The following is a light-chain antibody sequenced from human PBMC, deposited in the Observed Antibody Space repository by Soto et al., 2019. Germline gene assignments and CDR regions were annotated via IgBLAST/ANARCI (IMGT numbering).Light chain of an antibody. CDR2: GAS. CDR3: QQYGSSPWT. CDR1: QSVSSSY. J-gene: IGKJ1*01. Sequence: EIVLTQSPGTLSLSPGERATLSCRASQSVSSSYLAWYQQKPGQAPRLLIYGASSRATGIPDRFSGSGSGTDFPLTISRLEPEDCAGYYCQQYGSSPWTFGQGTKVE. V-gene: IGKV3-20*01.